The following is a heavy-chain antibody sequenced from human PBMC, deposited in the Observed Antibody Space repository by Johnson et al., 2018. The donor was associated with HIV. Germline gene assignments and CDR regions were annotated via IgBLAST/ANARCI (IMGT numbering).Heavy chain of an antibody. V-gene: IGHV3-7*05. J-gene: IGHJ3*02. CDR2: IKQDGSEK. CDR3: ARDRPSSSFWSGYDAFDI. D-gene: IGHD3-3*01. CDR1: GFTFSSYW. Sequence: VQLVESGGGLVQPGGSLRLSCAASGFTFSSYWMSWVRQALGKGLEWVANIKQDGSEKNYVDSVKGRFTISRDNAKNSLYRQINSLRAEDTAVYYCARDRPSSSFWSGYDAFDIWGQGTMVTVSS.